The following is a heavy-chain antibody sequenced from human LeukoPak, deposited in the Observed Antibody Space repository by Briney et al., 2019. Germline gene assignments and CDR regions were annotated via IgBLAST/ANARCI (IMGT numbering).Heavy chain of an antibody. V-gene: IGHV1-2*06. Sequence: ASVKVSCKASGYTFTGYYMHWVRQAPGQGLEWMGRINPNSGGTNYAQKFQGRVTMTRDTSISTAYMELSRLRSDDTAVYYCARSIAAAGNFGDYWRQGTLVTVSS. CDR2: INPNSGGT. CDR3: ARSIAAAGNFGDY. J-gene: IGHJ4*02. CDR1: GYTFTGYY. D-gene: IGHD6-13*01.